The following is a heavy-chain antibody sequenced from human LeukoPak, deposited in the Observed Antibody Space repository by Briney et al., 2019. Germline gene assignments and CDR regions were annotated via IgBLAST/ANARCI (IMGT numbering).Heavy chain of an antibody. J-gene: IGHJ6*03. D-gene: IGHD6-6*01. CDR1: GGSFSGYY. CDR2: INHSGST. V-gene: IGHV4-34*01. CDR3: ARGLHIAARPGNYYYYYMDV. Sequence: PSETLSLTCAVYGGSFSGYYWSWIRQPPGKGLEWIGEINHSGSTNYNPSLKGRVTISVDTSKNQFSLKLSSVTAADTAVYYCARGLHIAARPGNYYYYYMDVWGKGTTVTVSS.